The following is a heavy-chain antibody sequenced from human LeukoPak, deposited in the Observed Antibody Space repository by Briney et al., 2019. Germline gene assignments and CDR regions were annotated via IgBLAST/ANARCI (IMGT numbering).Heavy chain of an antibody. CDR1: GFTFSSYG. J-gene: IGHJ4*02. CDR2: ISGSGGST. CDR3: AKSSYYYDSSGYLPFS. V-gene: IGHV3-23*01. Sequence: GGSLRLSCAASGFTFSSYGMSWVRQAPGKGLEWVSAISGSGGSTYYADSVKRRITIFRDTSKNTLYLQMNSLRAEDTAVYYCAKSSYYYDSSGYLPFSWGQGTLVTVSS. D-gene: IGHD3-22*01.